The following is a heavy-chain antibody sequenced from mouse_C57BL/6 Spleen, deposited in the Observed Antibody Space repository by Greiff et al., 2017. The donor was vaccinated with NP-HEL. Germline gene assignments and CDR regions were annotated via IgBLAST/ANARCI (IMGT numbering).Heavy chain of an antibody. CDR1: GFTFSSYA. Sequence: EVKLVESGGGLVKPGGSLKLSCAASGFTFSSYAMSWVRQTPEKRLEWVATISDGGSYTYYPDNVKGRFTISRDNAKNNLYLQMSHLKSEDTAMYYCARAYYSNSAMDYWGQGTSVTVSS. V-gene: IGHV5-4*03. D-gene: IGHD2-5*01. J-gene: IGHJ4*01. CDR2: ISDGGSYT. CDR3: ARAYYSNSAMDY.